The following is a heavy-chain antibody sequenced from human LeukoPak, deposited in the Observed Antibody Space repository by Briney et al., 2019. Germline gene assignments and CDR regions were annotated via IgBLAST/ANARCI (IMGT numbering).Heavy chain of an antibody. CDR2: IYTSGST. Sequence: SETLSLTCTVSGGSISSYYWSWIRRPAGKGLEWIGRIYTSGSTNYNPSLKSRVTMSVDTSKNQFSLKLSSVTAADTAVYYCARAGYCSGGSCYPRWFDPWGQGTLVTVSS. V-gene: IGHV4-4*07. CDR1: GGSISSYY. D-gene: IGHD2-15*01. CDR3: ARAGYCSGGSCYPRWFDP. J-gene: IGHJ5*02.